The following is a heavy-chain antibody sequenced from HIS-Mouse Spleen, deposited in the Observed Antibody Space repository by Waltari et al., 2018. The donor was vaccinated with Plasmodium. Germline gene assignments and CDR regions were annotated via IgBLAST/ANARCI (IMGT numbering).Heavy chain of an antibody. V-gene: IGHV3-30*18. CDR3: AKDRRSSSWYVDY. CDR1: GFTFSSYG. D-gene: IGHD6-13*01. CDR2: ISNDGSNK. J-gene: IGHJ4*02. Sequence: QVQLVESGGGVVQPGRSLRLSCAASGFTFSSYGMQWVRQAPGKGREWGAVISNDGSNKYDADSVKRRFTIARDNSKNTLYLQMNSLRAEDTAVYYCAKDRRSSSWYVDYWGQGTLVTVSS.